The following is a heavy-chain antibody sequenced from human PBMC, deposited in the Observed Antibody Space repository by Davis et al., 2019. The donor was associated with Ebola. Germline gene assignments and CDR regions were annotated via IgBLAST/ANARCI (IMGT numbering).Heavy chain of an antibody. J-gene: IGHJ4*02. Sequence: GESLKISCAASGFTFSSYAMSWVRQAPGKGLEWVSAISGSGGSTYYADSVKGRFTISRDNSKKTLYLQMNSLRAEDTAVYYCAKDRWPGAFFDYWGQGTLVTVSS. CDR1: GFTFSSYA. D-gene: IGHD5-24*01. CDR3: AKDRWPGAFFDY. V-gene: IGHV3-23*01. CDR2: ISGSGGST.